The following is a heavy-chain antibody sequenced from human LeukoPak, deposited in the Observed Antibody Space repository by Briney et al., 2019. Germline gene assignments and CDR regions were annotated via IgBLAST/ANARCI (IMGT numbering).Heavy chain of an antibody. Sequence: ASVKVSCKASAYTFTGYYMHWVRQAPGQGLEWMGWINPNNGVTNYAQKFQGRVTMTRDTSITTAYMELSSLRSGDTAVYYCVRIYYGPDYWGQGTLVTVSS. D-gene: IGHD4-17*01. CDR3: VRIYYGPDY. CDR1: AYTFTGYY. CDR2: INPNNGVT. V-gene: IGHV1-2*02. J-gene: IGHJ4*02.